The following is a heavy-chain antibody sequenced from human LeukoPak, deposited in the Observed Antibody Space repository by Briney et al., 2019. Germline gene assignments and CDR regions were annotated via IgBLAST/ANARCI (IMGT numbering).Heavy chain of an antibody. Sequence: SETLSLTCTVSGGSISSSSYSWGWIRPPPGKELEWVGSIYYSGSTYYNPSLKSRVTISVDTSKNQFSLKLSSVTAADTAVYYCASQTAEMYYYGSGSKPFDYWGQGTLVTVSS. D-gene: IGHD3-10*01. CDR3: ASQTAEMYYYGSGSKPFDY. V-gene: IGHV4-39*01. CDR2: IYYSGST. CDR1: GGSISSSSYS. J-gene: IGHJ4*02.